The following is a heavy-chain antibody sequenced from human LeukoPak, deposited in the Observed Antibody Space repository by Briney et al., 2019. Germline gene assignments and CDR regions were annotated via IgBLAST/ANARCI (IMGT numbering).Heavy chain of an antibody. CDR3: AKDYPAAVNNYFDY. D-gene: IGHD6-13*01. CDR2: ISGSGDST. Sequence: GGSLRLSCAASGFTFSNAWMTWVRQAPGKGLEWVSAISGSGDSTSYGDSVKGRFTISRDNSKNTVYLQMNSLRAEDTAVYYCAKDYPAAVNNYFDYWGRGTLVTVSS. J-gene: IGHJ4*02. V-gene: IGHV3-23*01. CDR1: GFTFSNAW.